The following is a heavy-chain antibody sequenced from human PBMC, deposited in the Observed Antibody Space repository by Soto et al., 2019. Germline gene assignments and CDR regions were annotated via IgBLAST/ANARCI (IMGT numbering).Heavy chain of an antibody. D-gene: IGHD3-22*01. CDR1: GFTFSSYA. CDR2: ISYDGSNK. CDR3: ASVAYYDSSGWTP. Sequence: GGSLRLSCAASGFTFSSYAMHWVRQAPGKGLEWVAVISYDGSNKYYADSVKGRFTISRDNSKNTLYLQMNSLRAEDTAVYYCASVAYYDSSGWTPWGQGTLVTVSS. V-gene: IGHV3-30-3*01. J-gene: IGHJ5*02.